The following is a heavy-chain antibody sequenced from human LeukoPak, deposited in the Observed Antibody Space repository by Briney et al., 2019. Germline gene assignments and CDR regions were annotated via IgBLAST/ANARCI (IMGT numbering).Heavy chain of an antibody. D-gene: IGHD4-17*01. CDR2: IYYSGST. Sequence: SETLSLTCTVSGGSISSGGYYWSWIRQHPGKGLEWIGYIYYSGSTYYNPSLKSRVTISVDTSKNQLSLKLSSVTAADTAVYYCARDYAVTTPKFYYGMDVWGQGTTVTVSS. CDR1: GGSISSGGYY. CDR3: ARDYAVTTPKFYYGMDV. J-gene: IGHJ6*02. V-gene: IGHV4-31*03.